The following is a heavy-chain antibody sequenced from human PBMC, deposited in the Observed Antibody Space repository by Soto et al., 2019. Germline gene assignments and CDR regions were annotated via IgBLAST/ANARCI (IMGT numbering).Heavy chain of an antibody. Sequence: EVELVESGGGVVRPGGSLRLSCAASGFRFDDFGMSWVRQAPGKGLEWVSGITWNSGSTGYADSVKGRLRISRDNAKNSLYLQMDSLRAEDTAFYYCARDGGVAVAVDAFDLWGQGTMVTVSS. CDR2: ITWNSGST. D-gene: IGHD6-19*01. CDR1: GFRFDDFG. V-gene: IGHV3-20*04. J-gene: IGHJ3*01. CDR3: ARDGGVAVAVDAFDL.